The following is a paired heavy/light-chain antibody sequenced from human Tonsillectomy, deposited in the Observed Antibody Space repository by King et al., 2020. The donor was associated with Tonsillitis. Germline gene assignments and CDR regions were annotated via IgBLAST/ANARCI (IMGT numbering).Heavy chain of an antibody. CDR1: GFTFTNYG. CDR2: FWYDGSKT. J-gene: IGHJ4*02. CDR3: ARDYYGSGSGLGFGH. Sequence: QVKLVESGGGVVQSGRSLRLSCVASGFTFTNYGMHWVRQAPGKGLEWVAVFWYDGSKTFYADSVKGRFTISRSTSTNTLYLQMDSLRADDTAMYYCARDYYGSGSGLGFGHWGQGTLVAVSS. D-gene: IGHD3-10*01. V-gene: IGHV3-33*01.
Light chain of an antibody. Sequence: DIQMTQSPSSVSASVGDRVTITCRASQDISSWLAWYQQKPGKAPKLLIHAASSLQMGVPSRFSGSGSGTDFTLTISSLQPEDFATYYCQQADSFPVTFGQGTRLDIK. CDR3: QQADSFPVT. CDR1: QDISSW. V-gene: IGKV1-12*01. J-gene: IGKJ5*01. CDR2: AAS.